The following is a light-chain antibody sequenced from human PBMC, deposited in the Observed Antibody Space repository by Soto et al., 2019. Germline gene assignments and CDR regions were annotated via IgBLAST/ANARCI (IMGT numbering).Light chain of an antibody. CDR2: TNS. J-gene: IGLJ1*01. CDR1: SSNIRAGYD. V-gene: IGLV1-40*01. Sequence: SVLTQPPSVSGAPGQRVTISCTGSSSNIRAGYDVHWYQHLPGTAPKLLVYTNSNRPSGVPDRFSGSKSGSSASLAITGLQAGDEADYYCQSYDSSLRGLVFGGGTKVTVL. CDR3: QSYDSSLRGLV.